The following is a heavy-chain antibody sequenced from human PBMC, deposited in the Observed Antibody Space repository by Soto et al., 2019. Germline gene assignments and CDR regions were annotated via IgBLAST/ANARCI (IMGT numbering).Heavy chain of an antibody. D-gene: IGHD7-27*01. Sequence: SETLSLTCTVSGGSISSYYWSWIRQPPGKGLEWIGYIYYSGSTNYNPSLKSRVTISVDTSKNQFSLKLSSVTAADTAVYYCARDQTGEGYYGMDVWGQGTTITVAS. CDR3: ARDQTGEGYYGMDV. CDR2: IYYSGST. CDR1: GGSISSYY. J-gene: IGHJ6*02. V-gene: IGHV4-59*01.